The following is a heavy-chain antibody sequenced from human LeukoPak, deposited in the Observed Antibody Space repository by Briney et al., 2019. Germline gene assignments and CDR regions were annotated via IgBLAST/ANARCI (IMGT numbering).Heavy chain of an antibody. CDR3: ARLAAAGTVL. D-gene: IGHD6-13*01. J-gene: IGHJ4*02. V-gene: IGHV4-61*02. Sequence: SQTLSLTCTVSGGSISSGSYYWSWIRQPAGKGLEWIGRIYTSGSTNYNPSLKSRVTISVDTSKNQFSLKLRSVTAADTAVYYCARLAAAGTVLWGQGTLVTVSS. CDR1: GGSISSGSYY. CDR2: IYTSGST.